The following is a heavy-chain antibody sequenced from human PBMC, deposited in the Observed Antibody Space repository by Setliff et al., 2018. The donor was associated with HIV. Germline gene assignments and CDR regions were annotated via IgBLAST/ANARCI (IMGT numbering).Heavy chain of an antibody. CDR3: ARSIVPVASGYYYFEY. J-gene: IGHJ4*02. D-gene: IGHD3-3*01. V-gene: IGHV4-34*01. CDR1: GGSFNGYS. Sequence: PSETLSLTCAVYGGSFNGYSWTWIRQPPGKGLEWIGGINHSGRTNYNPSLKSRVTISVDTSKNQFSLRLSSVAAGDTAVYYCARSIVPVASGYYYFEYWGQGTLVTVSS. CDR2: INHSGRT.